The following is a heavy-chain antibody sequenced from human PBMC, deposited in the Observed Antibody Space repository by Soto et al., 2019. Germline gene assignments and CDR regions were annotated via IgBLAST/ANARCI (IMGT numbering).Heavy chain of an antibody. V-gene: IGHV1-8*01. J-gene: IGHJ3*02. CDR2: LNPNSGNT. D-gene: IGHD3-3*01. Sequence: QVQLVQSGAEVKKPGASVKVSCKASGYTFTSYDINRVRQATGQGLEWMGWLNPNSGNTGYAQKFQGRVTMTRNTSISTAYMELSSLRSEDTAVYYCARVGALYGFSHDAFDIWGQGTMVTVSP. CDR3: ARVGALYGFSHDAFDI. CDR1: GYTFTSYD.